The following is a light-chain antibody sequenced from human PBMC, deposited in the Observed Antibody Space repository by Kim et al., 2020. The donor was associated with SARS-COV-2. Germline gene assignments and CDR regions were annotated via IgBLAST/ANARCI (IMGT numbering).Light chain of an antibody. CDR1: SGSIATNA. CDR3: QSHDSSNVI. J-gene: IGLJ2*01. CDR2: EDN. V-gene: IGLV6-57*03. Sequence: GKTVTMPCPRSSGSIATNAVQWYQQRPGSAPTTVIYEDNLSPSGVPDRFSGSIDSSSNSASLTISGLTTEDEADYYCQSHDSSNVIFGGGTQLTVL.